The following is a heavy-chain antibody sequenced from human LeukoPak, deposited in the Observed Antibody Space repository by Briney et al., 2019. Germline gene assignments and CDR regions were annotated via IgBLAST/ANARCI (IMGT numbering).Heavy chain of an antibody. CDR2: IYSGGST. CDR1: GFTVSSNY. D-gene: IGHD6-13*01. CDR3: ASPEGYSSSWYYFDY. J-gene: IGHJ4*02. Sequence: GGSLRLSCAASGFTVSSNYMSWVRQAPGKGVEWVSVIYSGGSTYYADSVKGRFTISRDNSKNTLYLQMNSLRAEDTAVYYCASPEGYSSSWYYFDYWGQGTLVTVSS. V-gene: IGHV3-66*02.